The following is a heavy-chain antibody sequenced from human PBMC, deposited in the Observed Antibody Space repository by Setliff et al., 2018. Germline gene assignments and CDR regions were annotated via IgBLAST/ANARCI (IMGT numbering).Heavy chain of an antibody. CDR1: GYTFTSYF. V-gene: IGHV1-46*01. CDR3: ARGPYGSGRHGWYDP. D-gene: IGHD3-10*01. Sequence: ASVKVSCKASGYTFTSYFIHWVRQAPGQGLEWMGIINPSGGSTSYAQKFQGRVTITRDTSTRTVYMELSSLRSEDTAMYYCARGPYGSGRHGWYDPWGQGTLVTVSS. J-gene: IGHJ5*02. CDR2: INPSGGST.